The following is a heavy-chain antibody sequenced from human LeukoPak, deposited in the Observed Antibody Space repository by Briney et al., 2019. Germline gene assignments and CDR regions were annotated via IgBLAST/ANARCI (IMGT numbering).Heavy chain of an antibody. D-gene: IGHD1-14*01. CDR2: IRYDGSNK. J-gene: IGHJ4*02. CDR3: AKGWVSWGTQNPGEIDY. V-gene: IGHV3-30*02. CDR1: GFTFSSYG. Sequence: PGGSLRLSCAASGFTFSSYGMHWVRQAPGKGLEWVAFIRYDGSNKYYADSVKGRFTISRDNYKDTLYLQMNSLRAEDTAVYYCAKGWVSWGTQNPGEIDYWGQGTLVTVSS.